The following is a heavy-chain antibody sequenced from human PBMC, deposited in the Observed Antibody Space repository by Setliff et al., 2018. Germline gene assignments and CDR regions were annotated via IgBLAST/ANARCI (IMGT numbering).Heavy chain of an antibody. CDR2: VPKGGTP. J-gene: IGHJ6*03. CDR1: DDSISSRHYY. CDR3: VRMSGFLYMDV. D-gene: IGHD3-3*01. V-gene: IGHV4-39*01. Sequence: LSLTCTVSDDSISSRHYYWGWIRQPPGKGLEWIVSVPKGGTPKYNGSLESRVTIFVDTSKNQFSLKLSSVTAADTAVYYCVRMSGFLYMDVWGKGTTVTVSS.